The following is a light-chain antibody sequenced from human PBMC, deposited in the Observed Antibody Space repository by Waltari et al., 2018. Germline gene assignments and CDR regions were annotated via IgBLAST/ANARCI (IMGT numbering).Light chain of an antibody. V-gene: IGKV1-5*03. CDR1: QTIGGW. Sequence: DIQMTQSPSTLAASVGDRVTITCRASQTIGGWLAWYQQKPGKAPKLLIYKASILESGVPSRFTGRASGTEFTLTISSLQTDDFATYYCQQYHRYSAFGQGTKVEIK. CDR2: KAS. CDR3: QQYHRYSA. J-gene: IGKJ1*01.